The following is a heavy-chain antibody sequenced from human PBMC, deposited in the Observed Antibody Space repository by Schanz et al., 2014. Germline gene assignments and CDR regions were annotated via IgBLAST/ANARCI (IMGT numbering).Heavy chain of an antibody. Sequence: QVQLQQWGAGLLKASETLSLTCAVYGGSSSDCYWSWIRQPPGKGLEWIGEINHSGGTNYNPSLMTRATMSVKTSKTQFPLLLTSATAADTAVYYCELITLDRGVRNDYWGQGTLVSVSS. D-gene: IGHD3-10*01. J-gene: IGHJ4*02. V-gene: IGHV4-34*01. CDR3: ELITLDRGVRNDY. CDR2: INHSGGT. CDR1: GGSSSDCY.